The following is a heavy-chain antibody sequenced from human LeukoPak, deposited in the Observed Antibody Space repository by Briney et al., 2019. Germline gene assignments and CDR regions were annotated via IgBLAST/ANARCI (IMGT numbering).Heavy chain of an antibody. CDR2: ISPTGSTT. CDR3: ARGPNSNWSGLDF. CDR1: GFSFSGHW. D-gene: IGHD6-6*01. V-gene: IGHV3-74*01. Sequence: GGSLRLSCTASGFSFSGHWMHWARQLPGKGLVWVSRISPTGSTTSYADSVKGRFTVSRDNAKNTLYLQVNNLRAEDTAVYCCARGPNSNWSGLDFWGQGTLLTVSS. J-gene: IGHJ4*02.